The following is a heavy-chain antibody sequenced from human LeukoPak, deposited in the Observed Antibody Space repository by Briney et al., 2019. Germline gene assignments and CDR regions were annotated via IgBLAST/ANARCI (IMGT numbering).Heavy chain of an antibody. V-gene: IGHV5-51*01. CDR2: IYPGDSDT. D-gene: IGHD4-17*01. Sequence: GESLKISCKGSGYSFTSYWIGWVRQMPGKGLEWMGIIYPGDSDTRYSPSFQGQVTISADKSISTAYLQWSSLKASDTAIYYCARRLHDYGDYTRFDYWGQGTLVTVSS. CDR3: ARRLHDYGDYTRFDY. CDR1: GYSFTSYW. J-gene: IGHJ4*02.